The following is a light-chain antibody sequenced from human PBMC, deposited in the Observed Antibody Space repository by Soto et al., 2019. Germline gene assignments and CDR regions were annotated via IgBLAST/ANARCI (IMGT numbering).Light chain of an antibody. J-gene: IGKJ1*01. CDR1: QALNTR. V-gene: IGKV3-11*01. CDR3: HQRQSWPRT. CDR2: LTS. Sequence: EIVLTQSPATLSAFPGDRVTLSCRASQALNTRLAWYQHKPGQAPRLLIYLTSNRAAGVPARFSAWGSETDFTLTISDVEPEDFAVYYCHQRQSWPRTFGQGTKAEIK.